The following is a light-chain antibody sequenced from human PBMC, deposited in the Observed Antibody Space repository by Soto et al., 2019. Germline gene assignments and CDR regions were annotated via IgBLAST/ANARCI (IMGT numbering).Light chain of an antibody. J-gene: IGKJ5*01. CDR3: QQYGSSSIT. CDR2: DAS. V-gene: IGKV3-20*01. CDR1: QSLSRY. Sequence: EIVLTQSPATLSVSPGERVTLSCRASQSLSRYLAWYQQKPGQAPRLLIYDASTRATDIPARFSGSGSGTDFTLTISRLEPEDFAVYYCQQYGSSSITFGQGTRLEIK.